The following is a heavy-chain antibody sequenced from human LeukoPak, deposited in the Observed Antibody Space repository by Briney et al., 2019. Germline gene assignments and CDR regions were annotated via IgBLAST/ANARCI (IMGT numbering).Heavy chain of an antibody. CDR3: ARDTGGYSSGWFLGSWYFDL. J-gene: IGHJ2*01. D-gene: IGHD6-19*01. Sequence: PSETLSLTCTVSGGSISSTHYYWGWIRQPPGMGLEWIGSIYYSGSTYYNPSLKSRVTISVDTSKNQFSLKLSSVTAADTAVYYCARDTGGYSSGWFLGSWYFDLWGRGTLVTVSS. V-gene: IGHV4-39*07. CDR2: IYYSGST. CDR1: GGSISSTHYY.